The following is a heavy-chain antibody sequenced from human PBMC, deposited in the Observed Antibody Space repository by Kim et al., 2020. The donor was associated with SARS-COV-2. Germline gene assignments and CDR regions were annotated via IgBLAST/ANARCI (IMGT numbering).Heavy chain of an antibody. CDR2: IKSKTDGGTT. Sequence: GGSLRLSCAASGFTFSNAWMSWVRQAPGKGLEWVGRIKSKTDGGTTDYAAPVKGSFTISRDDSKNTLYLQMNSLKTEDTAVYYCTRVYYYDSSGYYYVVGPDAFDIWGQGTMVTVSS. CDR3: TRVYYYDSSGYYYVVGPDAFDI. J-gene: IGHJ3*02. CDR1: GFTFSNAW. V-gene: IGHV3-15*01. D-gene: IGHD3-22*01.